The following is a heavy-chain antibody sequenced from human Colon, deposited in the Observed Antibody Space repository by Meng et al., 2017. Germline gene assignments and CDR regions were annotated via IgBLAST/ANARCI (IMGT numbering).Heavy chain of an antibody. CDR3: AREDGSIGFTPAGQ. CDR2: ISQSGSS. V-gene: IGHV4-4*02. D-gene: IGHD1-26*01. J-gene: IGHJ1*01. CDR1: GGSISSTNW. Sequence: QGQLQESGPGLVKPSQTLSLTCAVSGGSISSTNWWSWIRQPPGKGLEWIGEISQSGSSNYNPSLKSRVTMSLDKSKNHFFLNLSSVSAADTAVYYCAREDGSIGFTPAGQWGQGTLVTVSS.